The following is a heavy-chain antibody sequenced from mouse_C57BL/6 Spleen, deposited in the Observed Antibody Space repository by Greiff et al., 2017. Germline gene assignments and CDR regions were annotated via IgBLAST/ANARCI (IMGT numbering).Heavy chain of an antibody. CDR3: ARSSGTLFDY. CDR1: GYTFTSYW. CDR2: IFPGSGST. J-gene: IGHJ2*01. Sequence: QVQLQQPGAELVKPGASVKMSCKASGYTFTSYWITWVKQRPGQGLEWIGDIFPGSGSTNYNEKFKSKATLTVDTSSSTAYMQLSSLTSEDAAVYYCARSSGTLFDYWGQGTTLTVSS. D-gene: IGHD4-1*01. V-gene: IGHV1-55*01.